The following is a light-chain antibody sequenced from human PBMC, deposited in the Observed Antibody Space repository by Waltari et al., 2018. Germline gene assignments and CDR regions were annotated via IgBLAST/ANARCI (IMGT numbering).Light chain of an antibody. CDR3: QQYNRYST. Sequence: ITGRASQSISSYLAWYQQKPGKAPKLLISKASTLGSGVPARFSGSGSGTEFTLTISSLQPDDFATYYCQQYNRYSTFGQGTKVEIK. V-gene: IGKV1-5*03. CDR2: KAS. J-gene: IGKJ1*01. CDR1: QSISSY.